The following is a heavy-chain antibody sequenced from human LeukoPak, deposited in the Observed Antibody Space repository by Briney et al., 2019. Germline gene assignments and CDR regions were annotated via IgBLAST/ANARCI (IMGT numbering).Heavy chain of an antibody. J-gene: IGHJ4*02. V-gene: IGHV1-24*01. CDR3: ATAAGIAVAGTDY. CDR1: GNTLTELS. Sequence: ASVKVSCKVSGNTLTELSMHWVRQAPGKGLEWMGGFDPEDGETIYAQKFQGRVTMTEDTSTDTAYMELSSLRSEVTAVYYCATAAGIAVAGTDYWGQGTLVTVSS. CDR2: FDPEDGET. D-gene: IGHD6-19*01.